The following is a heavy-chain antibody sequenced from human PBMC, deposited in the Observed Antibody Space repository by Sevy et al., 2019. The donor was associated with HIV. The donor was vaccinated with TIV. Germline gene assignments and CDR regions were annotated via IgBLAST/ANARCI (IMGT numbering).Heavy chain of an antibody. V-gene: IGHV3-23*01. CDR1: GFTFSNYA. CDR3: AKWSELPSSPFDY. Sequence: GGCLRLSCAASGFTFSNYAMSWVHQAPGKGLEWVSAISGSGGSTYYADSVKGRFTISRDNSKNTLFLQMNSLRAEDTAVYFCAKWSELPSSPFDYWGQGTLVTVSS. CDR2: ISGSGGST. D-gene: IGHD1-26*01. J-gene: IGHJ4*02.